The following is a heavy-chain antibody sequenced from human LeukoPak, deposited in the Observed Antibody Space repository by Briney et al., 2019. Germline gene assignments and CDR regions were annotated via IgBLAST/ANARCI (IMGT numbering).Heavy chain of an antibody. Sequence: GGSLRLSCAASGFTFSSYGMHWVRQAPGKGLEWVAVISYDGSNKYYADSVKGRFTMSRDNSKNTLSLQMSSLRAEDTAVYYCAKDSDIVVAIGAHWGQGTLVTVSS. J-gene: IGHJ4*02. CDR1: GFTFSSYG. D-gene: IGHD2-15*01. CDR2: ISYDGSNK. V-gene: IGHV3-30*19. CDR3: AKDSDIVVAIGAH.